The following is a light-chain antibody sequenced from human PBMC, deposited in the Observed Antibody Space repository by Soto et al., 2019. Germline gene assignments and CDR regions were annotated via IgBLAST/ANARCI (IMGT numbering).Light chain of an antibody. CDR3: QQYGSSPLT. CDR1: QSVSRSY. V-gene: IGKV3-20*01. Sequence: EIVLTQSPGTLSSSPWERATLSFRASQSVSRSYLAWYQKKTGQATRILIYGASSRDTGIPDRVSGRGSGTDVTLTISRLEPEDFAVYYCQQYGSSPLTFGGGTKVDIK. J-gene: IGKJ4*01. CDR2: GAS.